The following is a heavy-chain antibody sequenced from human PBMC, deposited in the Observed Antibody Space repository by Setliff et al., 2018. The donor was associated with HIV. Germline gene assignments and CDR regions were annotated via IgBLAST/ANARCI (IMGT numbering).Heavy chain of an antibody. CDR3: ASAYDYYMDV. CDR1: GDTFSNYA. V-gene: IGHV1-69*10. Sequence: GASVKVSCKASGDTFSNYAISWVRQAPGQGLEWVGGIIPILGTAKYAQKFQGRVTITADKSTSTAYMELSSLKSEDTAVYYCASAYDYYMDVWGKGTTVTVSS. J-gene: IGHJ6*03. CDR2: IIPILGTA.